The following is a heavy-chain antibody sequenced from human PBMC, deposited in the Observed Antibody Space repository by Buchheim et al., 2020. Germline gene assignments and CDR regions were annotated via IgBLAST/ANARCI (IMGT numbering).Heavy chain of an antibody. D-gene: IGHD6-6*01. Sequence: QVQLVQSGAEVKKPGASVTVSCRASGYTFTGYYIHWVRQAPGQGLEWMGWINPNSGGTNYAQNFQGWITMTRDTSISTAYMELSGLKSDDPAIYYCARVVSSILSGNKNWYVDLWGRGTL. J-gene: IGHJ2*01. CDR2: INPNSGGT. V-gene: IGHV1-2*04. CDR1: GYTFTGYY. CDR3: ARVVSSILSGNKNWYVDL.